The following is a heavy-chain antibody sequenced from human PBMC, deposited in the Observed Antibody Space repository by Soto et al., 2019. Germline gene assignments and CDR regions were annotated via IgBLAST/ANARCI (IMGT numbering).Heavy chain of an antibody. CDR3: ARAPIAIVVASKTWFDP. J-gene: IGHJ5*02. CDR1: GGSISSGDYY. D-gene: IGHD2-21*01. Sequence: SETLSLTCTFSGGSISSGDYYWSWIRQPPGKGLEWIGYIYYSGSTYYNPSLKSRVTISVDTSKNQFSLKLSSVTAADTAVYYCARAPIAIVVASKTWFDPWGQGTLVTV. CDR2: IYYSGST. V-gene: IGHV4-30-4*01.